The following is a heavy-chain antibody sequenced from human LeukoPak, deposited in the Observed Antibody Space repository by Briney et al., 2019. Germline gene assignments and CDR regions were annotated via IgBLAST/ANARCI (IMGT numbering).Heavy chain of an antibody. V-gene: IGHV3-23*01. D-gene: IGHD1-26*01. CDR1: GFTFGSYA. Sequence: GGSLRLSCAASGFTFGSYAMNWVRQAPGKGLGWVSAISSGGTTAFYADSVKGRFTISRDNSKNTLYLQMDSLRAEDTAVYYCATDRNSGKYYDYWGQGTLVTVSS. CDR3: ATDRNSGKYYDY. J-gene: IGHJ4*02. CDR2: ISSGGTTA.